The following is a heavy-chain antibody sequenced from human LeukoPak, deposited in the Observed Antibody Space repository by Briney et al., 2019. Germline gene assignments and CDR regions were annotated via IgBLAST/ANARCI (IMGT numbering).Heavy chain of an antibody. CDR2: IIPILGIA. CDR3: AREGCSSTSCYTSMVGYYYYGMDG. D-gene: IGHD2-2*02. J-gene: IGHJ6*02. Sequence: SVKVSCKASGGTFSSYTISWVRQAPGQGLEWMGRIIPILGIANYAQKFQGRVTITADKSTSTAYMEMSSLRSEDTAVYYCAREGCSSTSCYTSMVGYYYYGMDGWGQGTTVTVSS. V-gene: IGHV1-69*04. CDR1: GGTFSSYT.